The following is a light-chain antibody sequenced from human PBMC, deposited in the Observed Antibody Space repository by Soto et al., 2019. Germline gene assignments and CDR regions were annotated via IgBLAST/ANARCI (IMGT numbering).Light chain of an antibody. V-gene: IGKV3-11*01. Sequence: EIVLTQSPATLSLSPGERATLSCRASQSVSSFLSWYQQKPGQAPRLLIFDASNRATGIPARFSGSGSGTDFTLTISSLEPEDFAVYYCHQRSIWSFTFGPGNKVDIK. CDR1: QSVSSF. CDR2: DAS. CDR3: HQRSIWSFT. J-gene: IGKJ3*01.